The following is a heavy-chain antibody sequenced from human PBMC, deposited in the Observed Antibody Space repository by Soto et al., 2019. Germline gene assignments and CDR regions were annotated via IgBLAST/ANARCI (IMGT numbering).Heavy chain of an antibody. J-gene: IGHJ5*02. Sequence: ASVKVSCEASGYTFTGYFMHWVRQAPGEGLEWMGWINSNSGATKYAPKFQGRVTMTRDTSNRTAYLELSRLTSDDTAVYYCARGGGTTLAPLPWGQGTPVTVSS. V-gene: IGHV1-2*02. CDR1: GYTFTGYF. CDR3: ARGGGTTLAPLP. CDR2: INSNSGAT. D-gene: IGHD3-16*01.